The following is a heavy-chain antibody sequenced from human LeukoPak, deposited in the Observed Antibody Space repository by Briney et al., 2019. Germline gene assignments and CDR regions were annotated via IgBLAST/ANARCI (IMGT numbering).Heavy chain of an antibody. V-gene: IGHV3-21*01. CDR3: ARGPTKGNALDI. D-gene: IGHD2-8*01. J-gene: IGHJ3*02. Sequence: PGGSLRLSCAASGFTFSSYSVNWVRQAPGKGLEWVSSISSSSSYIYYADSVKGRFTISRDNAKNSLYLQMNSLRAEDTAVYYCARGPTKGNALDIWGQGTMVTVSA. CDR1: GFTFSSYS. CDR2: ISSSSSYI.